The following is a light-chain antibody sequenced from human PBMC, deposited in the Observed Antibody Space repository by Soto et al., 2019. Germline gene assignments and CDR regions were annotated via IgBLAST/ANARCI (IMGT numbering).Light chain of an antibody. CDR2: DAS. V-gene: IGKV1-5*01. CDR3: QLYTSFSVFT. CDR1: QSISSW. Sequence: DIQMTQSPSTLSASVGDRVTITFRARQSISSWLAWYQQKPWKSPKLLIYDASNLESGVPSGFSGSGSGTEFALPRSSLQSDYFAADYCQLYTSFSVFTFAQGTKLQLK. J-gene: IGKJ2*01.